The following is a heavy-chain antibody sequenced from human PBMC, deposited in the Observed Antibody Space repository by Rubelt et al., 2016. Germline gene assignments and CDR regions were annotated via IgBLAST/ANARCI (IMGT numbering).Heavy chain of an antibody. CDR3: ARGEVGGSTPPHFDY. V-gene: IGHV1-69*01. D-gene: IGHD6-19*01. CDR2: IIPSFGTA. Sequence: QVQLVQSGAEVKKPGSSVKVSCKASGGTFSSYAISWVRQAPGQGLEWMGGIIPSFGTANYAQKFQGRGTITADESTSTAYMKLSSLRSEDTAVYYCARGEVGGSTPPHFDYWGQGTLVTV. J-gene: IGHJ4*02. CDR1: GGTFSSYA.